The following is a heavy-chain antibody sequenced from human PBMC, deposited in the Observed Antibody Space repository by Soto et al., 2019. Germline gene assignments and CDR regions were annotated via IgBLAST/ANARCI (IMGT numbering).Heavy chain of an antibody. V-gene: IGHV3-74*01. D-gene: IGHD5-18*01. CDR1: GFTFTSYW. CDR3: ARDLTDGDTY. CDR2: IKSXGSTT. Sequence: LXXSWAASGFTFTSYWTHWVRQAPGKGLVWVXSIKSXGSTTTYGESXXGGFTLPXXKASQTLYPKMNSLRADDTALYYCARDLTDGDTYWRKETLVT. J-gene: IGHJ4*02.